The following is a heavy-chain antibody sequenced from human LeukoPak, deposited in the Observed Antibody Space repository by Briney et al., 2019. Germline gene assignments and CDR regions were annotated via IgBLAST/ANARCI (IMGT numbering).Heavy chain of an antibody. J-gene: IGHJ3*01. V-gene: IGHV5-51*01. D-gene: IGHD6-13*01. CDR2: IYPGDSDT. CDR3: ARLKVAAAGSPLWFDAYYV. CDR1: GYSFTSYW. Sequence: GESLKLSCKGSGYSFTSYWIRWVRQMPGKGLEWIGLIYPGDSDTRYSPSFQAQVTISADKPISTAYLQWSSLQASDTTMYNCARLKVAAAGSPLWFDAYYVWGQGTMVTVSS.